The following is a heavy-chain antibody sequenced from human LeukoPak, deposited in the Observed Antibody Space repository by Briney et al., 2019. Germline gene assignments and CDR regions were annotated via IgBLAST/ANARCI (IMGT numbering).Heavy chain of an antibody. Sequence: SETPSLTCAVYGGSFSGYYWSWIRQPPGKGLEWIGEINHSGSTNYNPSLKSRVTISVDTSKNQFSLKLSSVTAADTAVYYCARGRTVDSPFDLWGRGTLVTVSS. CDR3: ARGRTVDSPFDL. D-gene: IGHD5-12*01. CDR2: INHSGST. J-gene: IGHJ2*01. CDR1: GGSFSGYY. V-gene: IGHV4-34*01.